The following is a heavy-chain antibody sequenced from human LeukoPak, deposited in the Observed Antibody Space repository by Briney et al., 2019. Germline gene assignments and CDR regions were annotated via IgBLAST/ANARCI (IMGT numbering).Heavy chain of an antibody. CDR1: GYIFTGYC. CDR3: ARGLPMVRGVIDDY. CDR2: INPKSGGT. J-gene: IGHJ4*02. Sequence: ASVKVSCKASGYIFTGYCMHWVRQAPGQGLEWMGWINPKSGGTNYAQKFQGRVTMTRDTSISTAYMELSRLRSDDTAVYYCARGLPMVRGVIDDYWGQGTLVTVSS. D-gene: IGHD3-10*01. V-gene: IGHV1-2*02.